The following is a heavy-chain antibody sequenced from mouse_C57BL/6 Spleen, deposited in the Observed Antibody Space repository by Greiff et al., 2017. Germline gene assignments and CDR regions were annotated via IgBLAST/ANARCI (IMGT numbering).Heavy chain of an antibody. V-gene: IGHV14-4*01. CDR2: IDPENGDT. J-gene: IGHJ1*03. CDR3: TRLYYGSSYKYFDV. D-gene: IGHD1-1*01. CDR1: GFNIKDDY. Sequence: EVKLVESGAELVRPGASVKLSCTASGFNIKDDYMHWVKQRPEQGLEWIGWIDPENGDTEYASKFQGKATITADTSSNTAYLQLSSLTSEDTAVYYCTRLYYGSSYKYFDVWGTGTTVTVSS.